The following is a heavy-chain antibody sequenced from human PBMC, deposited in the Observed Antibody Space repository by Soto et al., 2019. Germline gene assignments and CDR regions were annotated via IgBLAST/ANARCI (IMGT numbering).Heavy chain of an antibody. V-gene: IGHV3-33*01. D-gene: IGHD6-19*01. CDR2: IWYDGSNK. J-gene: IGHJ6*02. CDR1: GFTFSSYG. CDR3: ARVAVAGTNYYYGMDV. Sequence: QGQLVESGGGVVQPGRSLRLSCAASGFTFSSYGMHWVRQAPGKGLEWVAVIWYDGSNKYYADSVKGRFTISRDNSKNTLYLQMNSLRAEDTAVYYCARVAVAGTNYYYGMDVWGQGTTVTVSS.